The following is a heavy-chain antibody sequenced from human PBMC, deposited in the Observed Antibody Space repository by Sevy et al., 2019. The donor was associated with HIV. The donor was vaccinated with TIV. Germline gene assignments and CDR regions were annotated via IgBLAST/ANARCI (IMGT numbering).Heavy chain of an antibody. CDR2: ISGSGGST. Sequence: GGYLRLSCAASGFTFSSYAMSWVRQAPGKGLEWVSAISGSGGSTYYADSVKGRFTISRDNSKNTLYLQMNSLRAEDTAVYYCAKDLIMRRGSGKNWGQGTLVTVSS. CDR1: GFTFSSYA. D-gene: IGHD3-10*01. CDR3: AKDLIMRRGSGKN. J-gene: IGHJ4*02. V-gene: IGHV3-23*01.